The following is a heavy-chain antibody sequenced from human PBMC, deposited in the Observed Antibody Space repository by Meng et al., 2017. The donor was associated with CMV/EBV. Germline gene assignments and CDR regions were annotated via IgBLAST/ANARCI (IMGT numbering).Heavy chain of an antibody. CDR3: ARGSWGDWGSFYYYGMDV. D-gene: IGHD7-27*01. J-gene: IGHJ6*02. V-gene: IGHV1-69*10. CDR1: GGTFSSYA. CDR2: IIPILGIA. Sequence: SVKVSCKASGGTFSSYAISWGRQAPAQGLEWMGGIIPILGIANYAQKFQGRVTITADKSTSTAYMELSSLRSEDTAVYYCARGSWGDWGSFYYYGMDVWGQGTTVTVSS.